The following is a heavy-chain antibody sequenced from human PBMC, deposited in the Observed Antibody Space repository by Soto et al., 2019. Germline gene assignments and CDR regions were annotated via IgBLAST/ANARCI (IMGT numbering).Heavy chain of an antibody. CDR3: ARGLFQSAGSYYGMDV. Sequence: QVQLVQSGAEVKKPGSSVKVSCKASGGTFSSYAISWVRQAPGQGLEWMGGIIPIFGTANYAQKFQGRVTVSADESTSTGYMELSSLRSEDTAVYYCARGLFQSAGSYYGMDVWGQGTTVTVSS. CDR2: IIPIFGTA. J-gene: IGHJ6*02. V-gene: IGHV1-69*01. D-gene: IGHD2-21*01. CDR1: GGTFSSYA.